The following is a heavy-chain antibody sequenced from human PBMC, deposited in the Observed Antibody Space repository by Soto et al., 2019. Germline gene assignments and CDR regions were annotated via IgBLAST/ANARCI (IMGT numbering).Heavy chain of an antibody. V-gene: IGHV3-30-3*01. D-gene: IGHD6-13*01. CDR1: GGTFSSYA. CDR3: ARDRAGADGSSAKYCYYCMRV. CDR2: ISYDGSNK. Sequence: GGSLRLSCAASGGTFSSYAMHWVRQAPGKALEWVAVISYDGSNKYYADSVKGRFTISRDNSKNTLYLQMNSLRAEDTAVYYCARDRAGADGSSAKYCYYCMRVRYTALTVTMS. J-gene: IGHJ6*04.